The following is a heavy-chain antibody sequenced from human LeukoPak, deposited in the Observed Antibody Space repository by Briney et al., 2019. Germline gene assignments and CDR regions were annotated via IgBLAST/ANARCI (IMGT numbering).Heavy chain of an antibody. CDR2: IYYDGST. J-gene: IGHJ4*02. V-gene: IGHV4-39*01. CDR3: ARLDSGTSQGGFDY. D-gene: IGHD4-17*01. Sequence: PSETLSLTCTVSGGSISSSSYYWGWIRQPPGKGLEWIGSIYYDGSTYYSPSLKSRVTISVDTSKNQFSLTLRPVTAADTAVFYCARLDSGTSQGGFDYWGQGTLVTVSS. CDR1: GGSISSSSYY.